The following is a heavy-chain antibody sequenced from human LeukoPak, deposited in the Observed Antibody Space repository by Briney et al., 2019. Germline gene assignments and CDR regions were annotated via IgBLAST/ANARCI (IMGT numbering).Heavy chain of an antibody. CDR1: GFTFSSFG. Sequence: GSLRLSCAASGFTFSSFGVHWVRQAPGKGLEWVAVISYDGSNKYYADSVKGRFTISRDNSKNTLYLEMNSLRAEDTAVYYCARERERFLNLWGQGTLVTVSS. CDR2: ISYDGSNK. V-gene: IGHV3-30*04. J-gene: IGHJ5*02. CDR3: ARERERFLNL. D-gene: IGHD3-3*01.